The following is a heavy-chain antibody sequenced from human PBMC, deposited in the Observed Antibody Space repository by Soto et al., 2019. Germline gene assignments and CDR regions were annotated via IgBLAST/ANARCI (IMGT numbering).Heavy chain of an antibody. J-gene: IGHJ4*02. V-gene: IGHV3-33*01. D-gene: IGHD3-10*01. Sequence: GGSLRLSCAASGFTFMSYGMHWVRQAPGKGLEWVALIWYDGSNQYYADSVKGRFTISRDNSKNTVYLQMNSLRAEDTAVYYCARDPPGDAYNLLTYWGQGTLVIVSS. CDR1: GFTFMSYG. CDR3: ARDPPGDAYNLLTY. CDR2: IWYDGSNQ.